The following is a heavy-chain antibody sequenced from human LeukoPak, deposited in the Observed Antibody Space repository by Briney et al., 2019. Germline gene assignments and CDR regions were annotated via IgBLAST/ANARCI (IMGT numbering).Heavy chain of an antibody. CDR3: AKDEGSCSGGSCYLGAFDI. Sequence: GGSLRLSCAASGFTFTSYAMSWVRQAPGKGLEGVSTINKNGGTTYYADSVKGRFTIPRDNSDNTLHLQMNSPRAEDTAVYYCAKDEGSCSGGSCYLGAFDIWGQGTMVTVSS. CDR2: INKNGGTT. D-gene: IGHD2-15*01. J-gene: IGHJ3*02. CDR1: GFTFTSYA. V-gene: IGHV3-23*01.